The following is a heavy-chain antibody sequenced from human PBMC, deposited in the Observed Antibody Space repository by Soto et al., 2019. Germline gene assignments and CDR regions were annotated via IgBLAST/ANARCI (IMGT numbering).Heavy chain of an antibody. Sequence: PGGSLRLSCAASGFTFSSYSMNWVRQAPGKGLEWASYISSSSTIYYADSVKGRFTISRDNAKNSLYLQMNSLRDEDTAVYYCARESRFLEWLSLNWFDPWGQGTLVTVSS. V-gene: IGHV3-48*02. D-gene: IGHD3-3*01. J-gene: IGHJ5*02. CDR1: GFTFSSYS. CDR2: ISSSSTI. CDR3: ARESRFLEWLSLNWFDP.